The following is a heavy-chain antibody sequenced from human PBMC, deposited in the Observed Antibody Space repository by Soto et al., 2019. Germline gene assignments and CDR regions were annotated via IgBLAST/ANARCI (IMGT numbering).Heavy chain of an antibody. D-gene: IGHD3-22*01. V-gene: IGHV4-31*03. J-gene: IGHJ6*02. CDR3: ARTTYYYDSSGYKYYYYGMDV. CDR1: GGSISSGGYY. CDR2: IYYSGST. Sequence: DTGQVSPSETLSLTCTVSGGSISSGGYYWSWIRQHPGKGLEWIGYIYYSGSTYYNPSLKSRVTISVDTSKNQFSLKLSSVTAADTAVYYCARTTYYYDSSGYKYYYYGMDVWGQGTTVTVSS.